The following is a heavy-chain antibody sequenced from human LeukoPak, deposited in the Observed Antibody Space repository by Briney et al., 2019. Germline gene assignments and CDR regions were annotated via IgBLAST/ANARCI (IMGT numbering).Heavy chain of an antibody. CDR1: GFTVSSNY. D-gene: IGHD3-3*01. Sequence: GGSLRLSCAASGFTVSSNYMSWVRQAPGKGLEWVSVIYSGGSTYYADSVKGRFTISRDNSKNTLYLQMNSLRAEDTAVYYCARLDYWSAQNDSWGQGTLVTVSS. J-gene: IGHJ5*01. CDR3: ARLDYWSAQNDS. CDR2: IYSGGST. V-gene: IGHV3-66*02.